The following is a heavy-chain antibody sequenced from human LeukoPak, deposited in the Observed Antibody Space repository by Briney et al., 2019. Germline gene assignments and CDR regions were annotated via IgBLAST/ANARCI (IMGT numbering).Heavy chain of an antibody. CDR3: ARQPRGWYDANWFDP. CDR1: GGSMRSSGYY. CDR2: IYYSGSP. Sequence: SETLSRTCTGAGGSMRSSGYYLVGSRQPPGQRLPWVGSIYYSGSPYYNPSLNSRVTIFVDTSKNLFSLELSSVTAADTAVYYCARQPRGWYDANWFDPWGQGTLVTVYS. D-gene: IGHD6-19*01. V-gene: IGHV4-39*01. J-gene: IGHJ5*02.